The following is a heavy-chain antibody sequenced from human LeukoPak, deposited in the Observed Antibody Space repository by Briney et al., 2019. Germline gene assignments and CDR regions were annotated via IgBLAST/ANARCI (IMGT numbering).Heavy chain of an antibody. CDR1: GYTLTELS. V-gene: IGHV1-24*01. J-gene: IGHJ6*02. CDR2: FDPEDGET. D-gene: IGHD1-26*01. Sequence: GPVKVSCQVSGYTLTELSMHWVRQAPGKGREWMGGFDPEDGETIYAQKFQGRVTMTEDTSTDTAYMELSSLRSEDTAVYYCATGNGRGSSYYYGMDVWGQGTTVTVSS. CDR3: ATGNGRGSSYYYGMDV.